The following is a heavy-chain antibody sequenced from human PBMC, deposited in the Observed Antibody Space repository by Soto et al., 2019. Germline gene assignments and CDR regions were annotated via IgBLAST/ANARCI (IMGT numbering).Heavy chain of an antibody. CDR3: ARRLEEFGNYWFDP. CDR1: GGSISSSSYY. J-gene: IGHJ5*02. D-gene: IGHD3-10*01. Sequence: SETLSLTCTVSGGSISSSSYYWGWIRQPPGKGLEWIGYIYSSGSTYYNPSLKSRITISVDTSKNQFSLKLNSVTAADTAVYYCARRLEEFGNYWFDPWGQGTLVTVSS. CDR2: IYSSGST. V-gene: IGHV4-39*01.